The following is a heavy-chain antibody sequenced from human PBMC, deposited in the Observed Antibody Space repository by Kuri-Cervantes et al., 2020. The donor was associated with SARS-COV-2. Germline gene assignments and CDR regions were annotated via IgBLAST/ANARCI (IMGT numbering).Heavy chain of an antibody. CDR2: INSDVSST. J-gene: IGHJ4*02. CDR1: GFTFSSYW. V-gene: IGHV3-74*01. D-gene: IGHD3-10*01. Sequence: GGSLRLSCAASGFTFSSYWIHWVRHAPGKGLVWVSRINSDVSSTSYADSVKGRFTISRDNAKNTLYLQMNSLKAEDTAVYYCARDLVGIGELSWGFDYWGQGTLVTVSS. CDR3: ARDLVGIGELSWGFDY.